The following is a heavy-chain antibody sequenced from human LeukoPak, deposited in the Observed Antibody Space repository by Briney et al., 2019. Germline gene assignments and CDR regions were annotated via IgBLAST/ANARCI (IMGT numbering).Heavy chain of an antibody. J-gene: IGHJ4*02. Sequence: SETLSLTCAVYGASISALYWGWIRHSPGKGLEWIGYTYYSGRPTYNPNLKSRVTISLDTSKNQLSLRVNSVTAADTAIYYCAGHHGHQFSDSWYLRGSFYYWGRGILVAVSS. CDR1: GASISALY. V-gene: IGHV4-59*08. D-gene: IGHD6-13*01. CDR2: TYYSGRP. CDR3: AGHHGHQFSDSWYLRGSFYY.